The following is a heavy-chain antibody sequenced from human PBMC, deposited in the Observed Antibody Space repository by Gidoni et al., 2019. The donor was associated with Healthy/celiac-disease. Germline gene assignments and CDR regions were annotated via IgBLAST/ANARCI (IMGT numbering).Heavy chain of an antibody. J-gene: IGHJ4*02. Sequence: EVQLLESGGGLVQPGGSLRLSCAASGFPFSSYAMSWVRQAPGKGLEWVSAISGSGGSTYYADSVKGRFTISRDNSKNTLYLQMNSLRAEDTAVYYCAKDPDYYYGSGSYYKSETYYFDYWGQGTLVTVSS. CDR1: GFPFSSYA. D-gene: IGHD3-10*01. CDR3: AKDPDYYYGSGSYYKSETYYFDY. CDR2: ISGSGGST. V-gene: IGHV3-23*01.